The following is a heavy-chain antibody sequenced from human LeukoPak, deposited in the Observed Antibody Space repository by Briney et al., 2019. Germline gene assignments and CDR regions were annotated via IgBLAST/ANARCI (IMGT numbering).Heavy chain of an antibody. CDR2: IYYSGST. CDR1: GGSISSGDYY. Sequence: SETLSLTGTVSGGSISSGDYYWSWIRQPPGKGLEWIGYIYYSGSTYYNPSLKSRVTISVDTSKNQFSLKLSSVTAADTAVYYCARRSLYYYGSGSPSRPYNWFDPWGQGTLVTVSS. J-gene: IGHJ5*02. D-gene: IGHD3-10*01. CDR3: ARRSLYYYGSGSPSRPYNWFDP. V-gene: IGHV4-30-4*01.